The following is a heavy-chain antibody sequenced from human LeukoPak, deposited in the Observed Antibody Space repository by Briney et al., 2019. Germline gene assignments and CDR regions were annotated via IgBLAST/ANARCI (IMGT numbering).Heavy chain of an antibody. CDR2: IYYTGST. J-gene: IGHJ1*01. CDR1: GGSISSGDYY. CDR3: ARGGYSGYHTRGYFQH. Sequence: SETLSLTCTVSGGSISSGDYYWSWIRQHPGKGLEWIGYIYYTGSTYYNPSLKSRVTISVDTSKRQFSLKLSSVTAADTAVYYCARGGYSGYHTRGYFQHWGQGTLVTVSS. D-gene: IGHD5-12*01. V-gene: IGHV4-31*03.